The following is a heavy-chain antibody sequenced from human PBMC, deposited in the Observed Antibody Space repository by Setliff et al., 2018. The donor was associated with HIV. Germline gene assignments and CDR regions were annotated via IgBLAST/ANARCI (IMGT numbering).Heavy chain of an antibody. D-gene: IGHD6-19*01. CDR3: AKGSGFHDY. CDR2: IYAAGAT. Sequence: GGSLRLSCAASGFNFNTYSMSWVRQTPKMGLEWVSLIYAAGATYYADSVEGRFTISRDTSTNTLYLQMHSLRADDTAVYYCAKGSGFHDYWGQGTRVTVSS. J-gene: IGHJ4*02. CDR1: GFNFNTYS. V-gene: IGHV3-66*01.